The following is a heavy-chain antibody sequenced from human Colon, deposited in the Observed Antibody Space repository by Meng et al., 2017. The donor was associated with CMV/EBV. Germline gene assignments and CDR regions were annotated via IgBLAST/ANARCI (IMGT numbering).Heavy chain of an antibody. CDR1: GFTFSSYS. J-gene: IGHJ6*02. V-gene: IGHV3-21*01. Sequence: GESLEISCAASGFTFSSYSMNWVRQAPGKGLEWVSSISSSSSYIYYADSVKGRFTISRDNAKNSLYLQMNRLRAEDTAVYYCARGLWFGELLGGYYYGMDVWGQGTTVTVSS. CDR3: ARGLWFGELLGGYYYGMDV. D-gene: IGHD3-10*01. CDR2: ISSSSSYI.